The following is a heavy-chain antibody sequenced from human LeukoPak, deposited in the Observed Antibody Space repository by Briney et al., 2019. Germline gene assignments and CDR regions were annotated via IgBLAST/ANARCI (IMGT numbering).Heavy chain of an antibody. CDR1: GGSISSYH. CDR3: ARGWGYFDY. CDR2: IYNGGST. D-gene: IGHD3-16*01. V-gene: IGHV4-59*12. J-gene: IGHJ4*02. Sequence: PSETLSLTCTVSGGSISSYHWGWIRRPPGKGLEWIGNIYNGGSTNYNPPLESRVTISVDTSKNLFSLKLTSVTAADTAMYYCARGWGYFDYWGQGTLVTVSS.